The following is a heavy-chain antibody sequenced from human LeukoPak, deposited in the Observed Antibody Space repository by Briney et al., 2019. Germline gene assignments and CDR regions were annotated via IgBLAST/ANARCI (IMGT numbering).Heavy chain of an antibody. Sequence: ASVKFSCKASGYTFTSYDINWVRQATGQGLEWMGWMNPNSGNTGYAQKFQGRVTMTSNTSISTAYMELSSLRSEDTAVYYCARGPTGDNYYYMDVWGKGTTVTVSS. CDR1: GYTFTSYD. J-gene: IGHJ6*03. CDR3: ARGPTGDNYYYMDV. V-gene: IGHV1-8*01. CDR2: MNPNSGNT. D-gene: IGHD7-27*01.